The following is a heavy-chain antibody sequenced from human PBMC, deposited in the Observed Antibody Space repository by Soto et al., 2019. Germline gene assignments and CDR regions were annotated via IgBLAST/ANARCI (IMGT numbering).Heavy chain of an antibody. D-gene: IGHD3-3*01. CDR1: GFIFQDYA. J-gene: IGHJ5*02. V-gene: IGHV3-23*01. CDR2: ITSSDDIT. Sequence: EVQLFESGGGFVESGGSLRLSCAASGFIFQDYAMSWVRQAPGKGLEWVSTITSSDDITYSADSVRGRVTISRDNSANILFLLLTVFRVDDTATYYCAKGDSSGSFDHSRGYSTPDHWGLGTLVTVSS. CDR3: AKGDSSGSFDHSRGYSTPDH.